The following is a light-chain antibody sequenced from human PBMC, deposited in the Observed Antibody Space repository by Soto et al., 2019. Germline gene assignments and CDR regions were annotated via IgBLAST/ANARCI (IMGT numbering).Light chain of an antibody. V-gene: IGLV1-51*02. CDR1: SSNIGNNY. CDR3: ATLDSSLSAV. Sequence: QSVLTQPPSVSAAPGQKVTISCSGSSSNIGNNYVSWYQQLPGTAPKLLIYENNKRPSAIPDRFSGSKSGTSATLGITGLQTVDEADYYCATLDSSLSAVFGTGTKVTVL. CDR2: ENN. J-gene: IGLJ1*01.